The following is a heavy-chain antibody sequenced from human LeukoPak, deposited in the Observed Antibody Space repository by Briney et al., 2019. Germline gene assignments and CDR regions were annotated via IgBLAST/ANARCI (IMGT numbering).Heavy chain of an antibody. V-gene: IGHV4-34*01. CDR2: INHSGST. CDR3: ASRSGGGYSHGSNWFDP. D-gene: IGHD5-18*01. CDR1: GGSFSGYY. J-gene: IGHJ5*02. Sequence: SETLSLTCAVYGGSFSGYYWSWIRQPPGKGLEWIGEINHSGSTNYNPSLKSRVTISVDTSKNQFSLKLSSVTAADTAVYYCASRSGGGYSHGSNWFDPWGQGTLVTVSS.